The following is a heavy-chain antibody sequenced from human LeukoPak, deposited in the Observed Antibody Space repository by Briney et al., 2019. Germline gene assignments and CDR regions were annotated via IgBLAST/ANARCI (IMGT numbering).Heavy chain of an antibody. Sequence: KPSETLSLTCTVSGGSISSSPYYWNWIRQPPGQGLEWIGSISYSGTTSYNPSLNSRVTISVDTSKNHFSLRLTSVTAADTAIYYCTRMPTGYPNWFDPWGQGAPVTVSS. J-gene: IGHJ5*02. CDR1: GGSISSSPYY. CDR3: TRMPTGYPNWFDP. CDR2: ISYSGTT. D-gene: IGHD3-9*01. V-gene: IGHV4-39*02.